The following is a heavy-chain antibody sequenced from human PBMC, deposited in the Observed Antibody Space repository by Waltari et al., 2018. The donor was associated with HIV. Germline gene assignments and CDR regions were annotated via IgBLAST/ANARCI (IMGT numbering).Heavy chain of an antibody. CDR1: GYTFTSYD. D-gene: IGHD3-22*01. J-gene: IGHJ4*02. CDR3: ARSSRYDYDSSGHDY. CDR2: RNPNSGNA. Sequence: QVQLVQSGAEVKKPGASVKVSCKASGYTFTSYDINWVRQATGQGLEWMGWRNPNSGNAGYAQKFQGRVTMTRNTSIGTANMELSSLRSEDTAVYHCARSSRYDYDSSGHDYWGQGTLVTV. V-gene: IGHV1-8*01.